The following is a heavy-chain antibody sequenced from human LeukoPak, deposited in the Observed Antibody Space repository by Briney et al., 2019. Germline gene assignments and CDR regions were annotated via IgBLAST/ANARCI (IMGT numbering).Heavy chain of an antibody. D-gene: IGHD6-6*01. CDR2: INSDGSST. CDR3: AKDIEYSSSSGLDY. Sequence: GGSLRLSCAASGFTFSSYWMHWVRQAPGKGLVWVSRINSDGSSTSYADSVKGRFTISRDNAKNSLYLQMNSLRAEDMALYYCAKDIEYSSSSGLDYWGQGTLVTVSS. CDR1: GFTFSSYW. V-gene: IGHV3-74*01. J-gene: IGHJ4*02.